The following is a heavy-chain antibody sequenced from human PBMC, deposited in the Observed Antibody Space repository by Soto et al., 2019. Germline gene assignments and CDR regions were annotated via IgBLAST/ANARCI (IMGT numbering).Heavy chain of an antibody. CDR2: IYPGDSDT. J-gene: IGHJ4*02. Sequence: GESLKISCKGSGYSFTSYWIGWVRQMPGKGLEWMGIIYPGDSDTRYSPSFQGQVTISADKSISTAYLQWSSLKASDTAMYYCARRGYSYDHNPGYLDDWGQGTLVTVSS. D-gene: IGHD5-18*01. CDR3: ARRGYSYDHNPGYLDD. V-gene: IGHV5-51*01. CDR1: GYSFTSYW.